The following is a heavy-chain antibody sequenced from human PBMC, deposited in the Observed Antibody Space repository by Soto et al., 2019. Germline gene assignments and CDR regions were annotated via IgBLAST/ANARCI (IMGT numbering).Heavy chain of an antibody. CDR1: GGSISSSSYY. J-gene: IGHJ5*02. Sequence: PSETLSLTCTVSGGSISSSSYYWGWIRQPPGKGLEWIGSIYYSGSTYYNPSLKSRVTISVDTSKNQFSLKLSSVTAADMAVYYCASSIAVSLTGFDPWGQGTLVTVSS. CDR3: ASSIAVSLTGFDP. CDR2: IYYSGST. V-gene: IGHV4-39*01. D-gene: IGHD2-21*01.